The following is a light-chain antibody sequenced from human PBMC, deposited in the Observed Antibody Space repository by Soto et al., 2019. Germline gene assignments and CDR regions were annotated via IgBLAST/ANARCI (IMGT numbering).Light chain of an antibody. J-gene: IGLJ1*01. V-gene: IGLV2-14*01. CDR3: SSYTSSSTLYV. CDR1: SSDVGGYNY. Sequence: QSALTQPASVSGSPGQSITISCTGTSSDVGGYNYVSWYQQHPGKAPKLMIYEVSNRPSGVSNRFSGSKSGNMASLTISGLQAGDEADYYCSSYTSSSTLYVFGTGTKVTVL. CDR2: EVS.